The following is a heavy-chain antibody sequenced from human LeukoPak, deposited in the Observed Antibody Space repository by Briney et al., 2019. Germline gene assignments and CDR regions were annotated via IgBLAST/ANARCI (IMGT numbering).Heavy chain of an antibody. J-gene: IGHJ5*02. Sequence: GASVKVSCKASGYTFTAYHMHWVRQAPGQGLEWMGWINPNTGGTDYAQRFQGRVTMTRDTSISTAYMELSSLISDDTAVYYCARDVFAEYNTHHKFDPWGQGTLVTVSS. CDR2: INPNTGGT. D-gene: IGHD1-14*01. CDR3: ARDVFAEYNTHHKFDP. V-gene: IGHV1-2*02. CDR1: GYTFTAYH.